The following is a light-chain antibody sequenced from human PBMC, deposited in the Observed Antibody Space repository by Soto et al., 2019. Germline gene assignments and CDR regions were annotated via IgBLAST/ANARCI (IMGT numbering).Light chain of an antibody. Sequence: DIQMTQSPSSLSASIGDRVTISCRASQDIGAYVNWYQHKQGKAPRVLMYAASNLKSGVLPRFSGSGVGRDFTLTISDLQPEDFATYYCQHSYSTRTFGQGTKVERK. CDR3: QHSYSTRT. CDR2: AAS. J-gene: IGKJ1*01. V-gene: IGKV1-39*01. CDR1: QDIGAY.